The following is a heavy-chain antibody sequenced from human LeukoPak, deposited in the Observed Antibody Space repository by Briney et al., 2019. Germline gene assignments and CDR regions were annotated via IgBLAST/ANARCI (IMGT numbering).Heavy chain of an antibody. CDR1: GGTFSSYA. D-gene: IGHD1-7*01. J-gene: IGHJ4*02. CDR3: ARETSRKPYNWNYEVY. Sequence: SVKVSCKASGGTFSSYAISWVRQAPGQGLEWMGGIIPIFGTANYAQKFQGRVTTTADESTSTAYMELSSLRSEDTAVYYCARETSRKPYNWNYEVYWGQGTLVTVSS. V-gene: IGHV1-69*01. CDR2: IIPIFGTA.